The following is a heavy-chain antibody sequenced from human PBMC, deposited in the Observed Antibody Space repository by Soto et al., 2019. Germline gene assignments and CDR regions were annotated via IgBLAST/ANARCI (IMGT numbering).Heavy chain of an antibody. CDR1: GDTFTFYS. J-gene: IGHJ4*02. CDR3: ASSYGSGYRAFDY. CDR2: INPILSMS. D-gene: IGHD3-10*01. Sequence: QVQLVQSGAEVKRPGSSVKVSCKASGDTFTFYSINWVRQAPGLGLEWVGRINPILSMSNYAQRFQGRVTMTADKSTSTDYMELSSLRSEDTAIYYCASSYGSGYRAFDYWGQGALVTVSS. V-gene: IGHV1-69*02.